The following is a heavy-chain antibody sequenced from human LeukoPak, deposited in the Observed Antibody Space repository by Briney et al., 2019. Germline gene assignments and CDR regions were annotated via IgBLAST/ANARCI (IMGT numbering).Heavy chain of an antibody. D-gene: IGHD2-2*01. J-gene: IGHJ4*02. CDR2: ISSGTTTI. CDR3: ARRYCSSASCTLDY. V-gene: IGHV3-48*03. CDR1: GFTFSSYE. Sequence: GGSLRLSCTASGFTFSSYEMNWVRQAPGKGLEWVSYISSGTTTIYYADSVKGRFTISRDNAKNSLYLQMNSLRAEDTAVYYCARRYCSSASCTLDYWGQGTLVTVSS.